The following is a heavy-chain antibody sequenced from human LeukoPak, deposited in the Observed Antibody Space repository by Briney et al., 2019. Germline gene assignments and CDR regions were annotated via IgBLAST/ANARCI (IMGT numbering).Heavy chain of an antibody. D-gene: IGHD3-22*01. V-gene: IGHV3-66*01. CDR1: GFTVSSNY. Sequence: GGSLRLSCAASGFTVSSNYMSWVRQAPGKGLEWVSVIYSGGSTYYADSVKGRFTISRDNTKDTLYLQMNSLRAEDTAAYYCARDAKTNFYDSSGYPDYWGQGTLVTVSS. J-gene: IGHJ4*02. CDR3: ARDAKTNFYDSSGYPDY. CDR2: IYSGGST.